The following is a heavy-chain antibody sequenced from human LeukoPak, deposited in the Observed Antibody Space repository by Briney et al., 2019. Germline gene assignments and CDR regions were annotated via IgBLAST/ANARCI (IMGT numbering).Heavy chain of an antibody. V-gene: IGHV1-24*01. CDR2: FDPEDGET. D-gene: IGHD3-3*01. CDR1: GYTLTELS. Sequence: ASVKVSCKVSGYTLTELSMHWVRQAPGKGLKWMGGFDPEDGETIYAQKFQGRVTMTEDTSTDTAYMELSSLRSEDTAVYYCATSRITIFGVVPLRPRENGHFDYWGQGTLVTVSS. CDR3: ATSRITIFGVVPLRPRENGHFDY. J-gene: IGHJ4*02.